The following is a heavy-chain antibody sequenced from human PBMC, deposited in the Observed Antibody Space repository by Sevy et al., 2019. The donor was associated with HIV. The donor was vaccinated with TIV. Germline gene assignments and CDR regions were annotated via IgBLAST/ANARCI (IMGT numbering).Heavy chain of an antibody. CDR2: GRNDGSNK. D-gene: IGHD2-8*01. CDR3: ARGRKTTEEWLEELDYYYGLDV. Sequence: GSLRLSCAASGFSLTTSDLPWVRQAPGKGLEGVAYGRNDGSNKYYADSVRDRFTISRDSPKNTLYLQMNSLRDEDTAIYYCARGRKTTEEWLEELDYYYGLDVWGQGTTVTVSS. V-gene: IGHV3-30*02. CDR1: GFSLTTSD. J-gene: IGHJ6*02.